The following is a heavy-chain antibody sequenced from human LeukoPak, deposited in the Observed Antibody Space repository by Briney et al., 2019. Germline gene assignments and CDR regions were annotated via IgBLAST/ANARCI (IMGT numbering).Heavy chain of an antibody. Sequence: GASVKVSCKAPGFTFTGYYMHWVRQAPGQGLEWMGLINPNSGSTNFAQKFQGRVTMTRDTSISTAYMELSRLRSDDTAVYYCARAYCSSTSCYTAGYWGQGTLVTVSS. J-gene: IGHJ4*02. D-gene: IGHD2-2*02. CDR3: ARAYCSSTSCYTAGY. CDR2: INPNSGST. V-gene: IGHV1-2*02. CDR1: GFTFTGYY.